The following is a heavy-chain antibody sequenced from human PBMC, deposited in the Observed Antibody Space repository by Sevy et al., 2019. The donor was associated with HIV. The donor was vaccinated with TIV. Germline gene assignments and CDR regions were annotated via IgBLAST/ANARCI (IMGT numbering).Heavy chain of an antibody. D-gene: IGHD6-19*01. V-gene: IGHV4-59*01. CDR3: ARAPAGGWAV. Sequence: SETLSLTVTVSGGSISTYYWSWIRQPPGKGLEWIGHIYYIGNTNYNPSLKSRVTISLDTSKNQFSLNLNSVTAADTAVYYCARAPAGGWAVWGQGTLVTVSS. CDR2: IYYIGNT. J-gene: IGHJ4*02. CDR1: GGSISTYY.